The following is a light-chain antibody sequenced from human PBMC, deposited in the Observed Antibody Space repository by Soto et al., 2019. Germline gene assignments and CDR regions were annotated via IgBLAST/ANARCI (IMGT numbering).Light chain of an antibody. CDR2: GAS. Sequence: EILLTQSPCTLSLSPGERATLSCRASQSVSSSLLAWYQQKPDQAPRLLGYGASSRAARTPVRVSGSGSGTDFTLTIIRLEAEDFAVYYCQQYASSRTFGQGTKVDIK. J-gene: IGKJ1*01. CDR3: QQYASSRT. V-gene: IGKV3-20*01. CDR1: QSVSSSL.